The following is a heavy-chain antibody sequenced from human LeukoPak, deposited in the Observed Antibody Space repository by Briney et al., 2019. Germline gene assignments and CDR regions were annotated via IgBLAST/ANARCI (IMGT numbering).Heavy chain of an antibody. D-gene: IGHD2-21*01. J-gene: IGHJ4*02. V-gene: IGHV3-23*01. CDR1: GFTFSSYA. Sequence: TGGSLRLSCAASGFTFSSYAMSWVRQIPGKGLEWVSAISGSDAGTYYADSVKGRFTISRDNSKNTLYLQMNSLRAEDTAVYYCAKEPLYYYWGQGTLVTVSS. CDR3: AKEPLYYY. CDR2: ISGSDAGT.